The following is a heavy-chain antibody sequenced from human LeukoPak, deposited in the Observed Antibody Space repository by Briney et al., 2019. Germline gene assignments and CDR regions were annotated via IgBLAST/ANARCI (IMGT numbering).Heavy chain of an antibody. CDR3: ARDSSSWYDHAFDI. CDR1: GFTVSSNY. V-gene: IGHV3-53*01. Sequence: PGGSLRLSCAASGFTVSSNYMSWVRQAPGKGLEWVSVIYSGGSTYYADSVKGRFTISRDNAKNSLYLQMNSLRAEDTAVYYCARDSSSWYDHAFDIWGQGTMVTVSS. D-gene: IGHD6-13*01. J-gene: IGHJ3*02. CDR2: IYSGGST.